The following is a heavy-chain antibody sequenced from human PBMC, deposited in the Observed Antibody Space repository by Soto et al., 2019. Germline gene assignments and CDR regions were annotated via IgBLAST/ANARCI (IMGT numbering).Heavy chain of an antibody. CDR2: ISAYNRNK. D-gene: IGHD1-26*01. J-gene: IGHJ5*02. V-gene: IGHV1-18*04. CDR1: GYTFTSYG. CDR3: GSDKEWELLPSWLDL. Sequence: QVQLVQSGAEVKKAGTPVKVSCKASGYTFTSYGISWVRQAPGQGLEWMGCISAYNRNKNYAQKLQGRVSMTTDSSTRRDYMELGRLGSDDPAVYYCGSDKEWELLPSWLDLWGQGTLVPVSS.